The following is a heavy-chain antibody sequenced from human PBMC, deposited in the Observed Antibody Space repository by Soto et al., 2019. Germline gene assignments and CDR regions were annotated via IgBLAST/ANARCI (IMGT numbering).Heavy chain of an antibody. J-gene: IGHJ4*02. Sequence: GPRRLSCSAARVTVTTHYRRGVRQAPGKGLEWVSVIYSGGSTYYADSVKGRFTISRDNSKNTLYLQMNSLRAEDTAVYYCARHGYNYGGGYFDYWGQGP. CDR2: IYSGGST. V-gene: IGHV3-66*04. CDR3: ARHGYNYGGGYFDY. D-gene: IGHD5-18*01. CDR1: RVTVTTHY.